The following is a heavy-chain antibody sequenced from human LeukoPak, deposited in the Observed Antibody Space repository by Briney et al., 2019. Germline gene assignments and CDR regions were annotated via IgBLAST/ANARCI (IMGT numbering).Heavy chain of an antibody. J-gene: IGHJ4*02. CDR3: AREVLVLTDFDY. V-gene: IGHV3-21*01. CDR2: ISSSSSYI. CDR1: GFTFSSYS. D-gene: IGHD4/OR15-4a*01. Sequence: GGSLRLSCAASGFTFSSYSTNWVRQAPGKGLEWVSSISSSSSYIYYADSVKGRFTISRDNAKNSLYLQMNSLRAEDTAVYYCAREVLVLTDFDYWGQGTLVTVSS.